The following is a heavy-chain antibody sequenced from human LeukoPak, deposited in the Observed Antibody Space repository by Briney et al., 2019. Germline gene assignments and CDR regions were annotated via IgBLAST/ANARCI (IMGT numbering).Heavy chain of an antibody. V-gene: IGHV4-59*08. CDR2: IYYSGST. Sequence: PSETLSLTCTVSGGSISSYYWSWIRQPPGKGLEWIGYIYYSGSTNYNPSLKSRVTISVDTSKNQFSLKLSPVTAADTAVYYCARPTYYYGSGSYYEGLWFDPWGQGTLVTVSS. D-gene: IGHD3-10*01. J-gene: IGHJ5*02. CDR1: GGSISSYY. CDR3: ARPTYYYGSGSYYEGLWFDP.